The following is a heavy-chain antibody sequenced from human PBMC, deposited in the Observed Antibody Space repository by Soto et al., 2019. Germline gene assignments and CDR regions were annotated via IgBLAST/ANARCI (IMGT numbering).Heavy chain of an antibody. D-gene: IGHD3-16*01. Sequence: GASVKGSGKASGFSFTGYYIHWLRQAPGQGLDCMGWINAHSGGKEYAQKFQGRVTLTRDTSIATAYLTLTSLTYDDTALYCCAKEITRRPAYWLKPWGQGSQDTVSS. CDR1: GFSFTGYY. CDR2: INAHSGGK. CDR3: AKEITRRPAYWLKP. V-gene: IGHV1-2*02. J-gene: IGHJ5*02.